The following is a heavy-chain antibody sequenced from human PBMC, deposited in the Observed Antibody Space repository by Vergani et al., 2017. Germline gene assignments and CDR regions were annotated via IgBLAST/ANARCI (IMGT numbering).Heavy chain of an antibody. CDR1: GAAIKDFY. J-gene: IGHJ6*02. CDR3: VRGFFFLGMDV. Sequence: QVQLQESGPGLVKPSETLSLTCTVSGAAIKDFYWSWFRQPPGKGLEWIGYVYYTGSTTYNPSLKSRVTISVDTSNNQFSLRMTSLTAADTAIYYCVRGFFFLGMDVWGQGTAVTVSS. D-gene: IGHD6-25*01. V-gene: IGHV4-59*01. CDR2: VYYTGST.